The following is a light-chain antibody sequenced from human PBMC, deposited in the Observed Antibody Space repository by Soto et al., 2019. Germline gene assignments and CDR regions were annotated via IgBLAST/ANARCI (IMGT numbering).Light chain of an antibody. J-gene: IGKJ1*01. Sequence: DIQMTQSPSTLSASVGDRVTITCRASQSLSSWLAWYQQQPGKAPKLLIYRASSLESGVPSRFSGSGSGTEFTLTISSLQPDDFATYYCQQYSSYPWTFGQGTKVAIK. V-gene: IGKV1-5*03. CDR2: RAS. CDR1: QSLSSW. CDR3: QQYSSYPWT.